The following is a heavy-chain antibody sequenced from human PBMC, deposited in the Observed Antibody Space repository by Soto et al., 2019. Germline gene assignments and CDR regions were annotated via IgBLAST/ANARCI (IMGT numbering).Heavy chain of an antibody. CDR2: ISPYNGNT. V-gene: IGHV1-18*01. CDR3: AVGVVAATGYWFDP. Sequence: ASVKVSCKASGYTFTSYGISWVRQAPGQGLEWMGWISPYNGNTNYAQKLQGRVTMATDTSTSTAYMELRSLRSDDTAVYYCAVGVVAATGYWFDPWGQGTLVTVSS. CDR1: GYTFTSYG. J-gene: IGHJ5*02. D-gene: IGHD2-15*01.